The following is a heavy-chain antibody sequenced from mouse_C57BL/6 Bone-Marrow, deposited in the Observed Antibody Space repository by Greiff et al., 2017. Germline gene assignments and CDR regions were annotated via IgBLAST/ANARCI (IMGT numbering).Heavy chain of an antibody. D-gene: IGHD1-1*01. Sequence: VQLQQSGAELVRPGTSVKMSCKASGYTFTNYWIGWAKQRPGHGLEWIGDIYPGGGYTNYNEKFKGKATLTADKSSSTAYMQFSSLTSEDSAIDYCAREPRYYCGSSSYWYFDVWGTGTTVTVSS. CDR1: GYTFTNYW. CDR3: AREPRYYCGSSSYWYFDV. J-gene: IGHJ1*03. CDR2: IYPGGGYT. V-gene: IGHV1-63*01.